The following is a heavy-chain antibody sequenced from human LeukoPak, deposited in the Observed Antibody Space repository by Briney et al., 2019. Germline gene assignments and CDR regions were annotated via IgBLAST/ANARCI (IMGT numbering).Heavy chain of an antibody. CDR2: IYYSGST. Sequence: PSETLSLTCTVSGGSISSSSYYWGWIRQPPGKGLEWIGSIYYSGSTYYNPSLKSRATISVDTSKNQFSLKLSSVTAAATAVYYCAREGPNWNYLGYWGQGTLVTVSS. J-gene: IGHJ4*02. V-gene: IGHV4-39*07. D-gene: IGHD1-20*01. CDR3: AREGPNWNYLGY. CDR1: GGSISSSSYY.